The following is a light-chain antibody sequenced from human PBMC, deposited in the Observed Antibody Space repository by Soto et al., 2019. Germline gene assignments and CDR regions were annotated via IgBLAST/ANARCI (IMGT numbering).Light chain of an antibody. V-gene: IGLV2-14*01. CDR2: EVS. J-gene: IGLJ1*01. CDR3: SSYTTSNTYV. Sequence: QSAMTQPASVSGYPGQSLTISCSGRLSDVACYNYVSWYQQHPGKAPKFMIYEVSGRPSGVSNRFSGSKSGNTASLTVSGLQAEDEADYYCSSYTTSNTYVFGTGTKVTVL. CDR1: LSDVACYNY.